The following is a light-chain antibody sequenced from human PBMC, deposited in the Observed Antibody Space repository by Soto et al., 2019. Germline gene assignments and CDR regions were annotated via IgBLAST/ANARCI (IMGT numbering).Light chain of an antibody. V-gene: IGKV3D-7*01. CDR3: QQYYTTPTWT. CDR2: GAS. J-gene: IGKJ1*01. CDR1: QSVSNNY. Sequence: EIVLTQSPATLSLSPGERATLSCRASQSVSNNYLAWYQQKPGQAPRLLIYGASTRATGIPARFSGSGSGTDFTLTIDSLQAEDVAVYYCQQYYTTPTWTFGQGTKVDIK.